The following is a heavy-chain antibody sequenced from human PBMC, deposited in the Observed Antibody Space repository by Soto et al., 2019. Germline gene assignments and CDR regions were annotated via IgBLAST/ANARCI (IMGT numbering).Heavy chain of an antibody. Sequence: SVKVSCKASGGTFSSYAISWVRQAPGQGLEWMGGIIPIFGTANYAQKFQGRVTITADESTSTAYMELSSLRSEDTAVYYCATIRSTSLYYYYGMDVWGQGTTVTVSS. D-gene: IGHD2-2*01. J-gene: IGHJ6*02. V-gene: IGHV1-69*13. CDR1: GGTFSSYA. CDR3: ATIRSTSLYYYYGMDV. CDR2: IIPIFGTA.